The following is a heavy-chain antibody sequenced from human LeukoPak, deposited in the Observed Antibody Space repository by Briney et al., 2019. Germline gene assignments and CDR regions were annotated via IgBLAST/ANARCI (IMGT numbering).Heavy chain of an antibody. V-gene: IGHV1-24*01. J-gene: IGHJ4*02. Sequence: ASVKVSCKVPGYTLTELSMHWVRQAPGKGLEWMGGFDPEDGETIYAQKFQGRVTMTEDTSTDTAYMELSSLRSEDTAVYYCATDIYGSGTNYFDYWGQGTLVTVSS. CDR2: FDPEDGET. D-gene: IGHD3-10*01. CDR1: GYTLTELS. CDR3: ATDIYGSGTNYFDY.